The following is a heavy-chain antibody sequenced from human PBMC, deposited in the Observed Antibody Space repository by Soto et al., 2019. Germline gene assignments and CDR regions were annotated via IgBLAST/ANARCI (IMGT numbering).Heavy chain of an antibody. J-gene: IGHJ5*02. CDR3: ARDISLLPQGWFDP. D-gene: IGHD3-16*02. CDR1: GFTFYDYD. CDR2: INWNGGST. Sequence: EVQLVESGGGVVRPGGSLRLSCAASGFTFYDYDMSWVRQAPGKGLEWVSGINWNGGSTSYADSVKGRFTISRDNAQNSLYLQMNTLRAEDTALYYCARDISLLPQGWFDPWGQGTLVTVSS. V-gene: IGHV3-20*04.